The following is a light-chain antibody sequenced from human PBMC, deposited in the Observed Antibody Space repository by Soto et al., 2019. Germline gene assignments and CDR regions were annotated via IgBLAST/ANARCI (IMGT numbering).Light chain of an antibody. CDR2: GAS. CDR3: QQYNNWPLYP. CDR1: QSVSSN. Sequence: EIVMTQSPATLSVSPGERATLSCRASQSVSSNLAWYQQKPGQAPRLLIYGASPRATGIPARFSGSGPGTEFTLTLSSLQSEDFAVYYCQQYNNWPLYPFGQGTKLEIK. V-gene: IGKV3-15*01. J-gene: IGKJ2*01.